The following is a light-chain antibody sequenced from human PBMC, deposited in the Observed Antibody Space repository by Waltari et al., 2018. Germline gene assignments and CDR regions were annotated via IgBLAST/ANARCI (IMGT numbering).Light chain of an antibody. Sequence: QAVVTQEPSLTVSPGGPVTPPCASRTAPITTGQYPYWFQQKPGQAPKALIFDTNNKYSWTPARFSGSLLGGKAALTLSGAQPEDEADYYCFVSYSGARAFGGGTKLTVL. V-gene: IGLV7-46*01. CDR3: FVSYSGARA. J-gene: IGLJ2*01. CDR1: TAPITTGQY. CDR2: DTN.